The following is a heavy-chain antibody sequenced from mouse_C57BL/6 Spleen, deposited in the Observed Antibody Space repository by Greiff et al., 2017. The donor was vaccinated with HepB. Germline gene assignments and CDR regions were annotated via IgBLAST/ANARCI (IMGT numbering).Heavy chain of an antibody. D-gene: IGHD2-4*01. V-gene: IGHV2-9-1*01. CDR1: GFSLTSYA. J-gene: IGHJ4*01. CDR2: IWTGGGT. Sequence: QVQLQQSGPGLVAPSQSLSITCTVSGFSLTSYAISWVRQPPGKGLEWLGVIWTGGGTNYNSALKSRLSISKDNSKSQVFLKMNSLQTDDTARYYCAREGYYDYDGRPFYAMDYWGQGTSVTVSS. CDR3: AREGYYDYDGRPFYAMDY.